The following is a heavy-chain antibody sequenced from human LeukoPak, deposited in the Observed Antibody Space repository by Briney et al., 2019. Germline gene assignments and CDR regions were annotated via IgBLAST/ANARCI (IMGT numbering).Heavy chain of an antibody. CDR2: IYSGGST. D-gene: IGHD6-19*01. V-gene: IGHV3-66*01. J-gene: IGHJ5*02. Sequence: PGGSLRLSCAASGFTVSSNYMSWVRQAPGKGLEWVSVIYSGGSTYYADSVKGRFTISRDNSKNTLYLQMNSLRAEDTAVYYCARASGTYSSGWLNWFDPWGQGTLVTVSS. CDR3: ARASGTYSSGWLNWFDP. CDR1: GFTVSSNY.